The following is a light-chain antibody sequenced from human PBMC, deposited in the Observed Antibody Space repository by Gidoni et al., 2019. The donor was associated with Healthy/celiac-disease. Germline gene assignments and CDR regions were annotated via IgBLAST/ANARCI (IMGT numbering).Light chain of an antibody. CDR3: QQYNSYGT. CDR2: DAS. V-gene: IGKV1-5*01. CDR1: QSISSW. Sequence: IQLPPSPSTLSASVGDRVTITCRASQSISSWLAWYQQKPGKAPKLLIYDASSLESGVPSRFSGSGSGTEFTLTISSLQPDDFATYYCQQYNSYGTFGQGTKVEIK. J-gene: IGKJ1*01.